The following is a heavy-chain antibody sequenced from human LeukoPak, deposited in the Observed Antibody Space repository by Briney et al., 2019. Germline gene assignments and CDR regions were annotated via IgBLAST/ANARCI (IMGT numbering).Heavy chain of an antibody. CDR2: IYPGDSDT. J-gene: IGHJ2*01. CDR1: GYSFTSYW. V-gene: IGHV5-51*01. D-gene: IGHD3-10*01. CDR3: ARRPLGSGSPRWWYFDL. Sequence: GESLKISCKGPGYSFTSYWIGWVRPMPGKGMAWMGIIYPGDSDTRYSPSFQGQVTISADKSISTAYLQWSSLKASDTAMYYCARRPLGSGSPRWWYFDLWGRGTLVTVSS.